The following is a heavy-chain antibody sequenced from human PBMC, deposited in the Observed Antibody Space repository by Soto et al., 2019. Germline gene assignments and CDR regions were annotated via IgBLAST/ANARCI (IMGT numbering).Heavy chain of an antibody. CDR3: ARGGYYDFWSGYDPTLYYYYGMAV. J-gene: IGHJ6*02. CDR1: GFTFSSYA. Sequence: QVQLVESGGGVVQPGRSLRLSCAASGFTFSSYAMHWVRQAPGKGLEWVAVISYDGSNKDYADSVKGRFTISRDNSKNTLYLHMNSLRAEDTAVYYCARGGYYDFWSGYDPTLYYYYGMAVWGQGTTVAVSS. V-gene: IGHV3-30-3*01. D-gene: IGHD3-3*01. CDR2: ISYDGSNK.